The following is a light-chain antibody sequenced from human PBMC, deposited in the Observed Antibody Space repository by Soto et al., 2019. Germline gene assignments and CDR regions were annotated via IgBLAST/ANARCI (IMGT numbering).Light chain of an antibody. CDR1: QSVSSSY. Sequence: EIFLTQSPGTLSLSPVERATLSCRASQSVSSSYLAWYQQKPGQAPRLLIYGASSRATGIPDRFSGSGSGTDFTLTISRLEPEDFAVYYCQQYVSAPRTFGGGTKVDI. CDR2: GAS. J-gene: IGKJ4*01. CDR3: QQYVSAPRT. V-gene: IGKV3-20*01.